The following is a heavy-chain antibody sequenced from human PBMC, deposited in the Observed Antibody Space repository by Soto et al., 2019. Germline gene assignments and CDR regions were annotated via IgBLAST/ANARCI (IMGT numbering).Heavy chain of an antibody. CDR3: ARALSDAPPGYYGMDV. V-gene: IGHV4-31*03. CDR1: GGSISSGGYY. CDR2: IYYSGST. D-gene: IGHD2-2*01. Sequence: SETLSLTCTVSGGSISSGGYYWSWIRQHPGKGLEWIGYIYYSGSTYYNPSLKSRVTISVDTSKNQFSLKLSSVTAADTAVYYCARALSDAPPGYYGMDVWGQGTTVTVSS. J-gene: IGHJ6*02.